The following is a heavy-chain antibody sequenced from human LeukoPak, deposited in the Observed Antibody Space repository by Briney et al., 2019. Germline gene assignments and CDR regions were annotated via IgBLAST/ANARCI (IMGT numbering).Heavy chain of an antibody. CDR3: AHRVGYEDSSGYYRP. CDR1: GFSLSTSGVG. CDR2: IYWDDDK. V-gene: IGHV2-5*02. Sequence: SGPTLVNPTQTLTLTCTFSGFSLSTSGVGVGWIRQPPGKALEWLSLIYWDDDKRYSPSLKSRLTITKDTSKNQVVLRMTNMDPVDTGTYYCAHRVGYEDSSGYYRPWGQGTLVTVSS. D-gene: IGHD3-22*01. J-gene: IGHJ5*02.